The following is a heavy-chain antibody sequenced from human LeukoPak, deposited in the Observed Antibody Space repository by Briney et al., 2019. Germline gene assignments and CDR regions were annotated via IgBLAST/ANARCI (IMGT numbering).Heavy chain of an antibody. Sequence: GGSLRLSCAASGFTFSSYGMHWVRQAPGKGLEWVAFIRYDGSNKYYADSVKGRFTISRDNSKNTLYLQMNSLRAEDTAVYYCAKVSIAARLNYYYYMDVWGKGTTVTVSS. V-gene: IGHV3-30*02. J-gene: IGHJ6*03. CDR3: AKVSIAARLNYYYYMDV. D-gene: IGHD6-6*01. CDR1: GFTFSSYG. CDR2: IRYDGSNK.